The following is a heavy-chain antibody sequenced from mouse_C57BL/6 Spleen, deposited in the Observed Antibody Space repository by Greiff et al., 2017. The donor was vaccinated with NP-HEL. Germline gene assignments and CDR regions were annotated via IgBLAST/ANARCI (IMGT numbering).Heavy chain of an antibody. J-gene: IGHJ2*01. V-gene: IGHV6-6*01. CDR3: TRDGYYGYDEGFDY. CDR1: GFTFSDAW. CDR2: IRNKANNHAT. D-gene: IGHD2-2*01. Sequence: EVKVEESGGGLVQPGGSMKLSCAASGFTFSDAWMDWVRQSPEKGLEWVAEIRNKANNHATYYAESLKGRFTISRDDSKSSVYLQMNSLRAEDTGIYYCTRDGYYGYDEGFDYWGQGTTLTVSS.